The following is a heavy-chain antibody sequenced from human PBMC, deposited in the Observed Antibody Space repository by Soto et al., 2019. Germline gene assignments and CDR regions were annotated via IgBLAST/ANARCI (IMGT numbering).Heavy chain of an antibody. D-gene: IGHD2-21*01. CDR1: GGSIGGGGDY. CDR2: IYYSGST. Sequence: PSETLSLTCTVSGGSIGGGGDYWSWIRQHPGKGLEWIGYIYYSGSTYYNPSLKSRVTISVDTSKNQFSLKLSSVTAADTAVYYCARDYLLVDGNTYYYYGMDVWGHGTTVTVSS. J-gene: IGHJ6*02. V-gene: IGHV4-31*02. CDR3: ARDYLLVDGNTYYYYGMDV.